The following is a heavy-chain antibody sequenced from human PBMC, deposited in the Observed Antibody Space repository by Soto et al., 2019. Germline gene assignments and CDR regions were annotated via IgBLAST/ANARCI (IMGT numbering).Heavy chain of an antibody. CDR3: ARGGSSDWQVDFDI. CDR1: REYFSTYF. V-gene: IGHV4-34*01. Sequence: PSETLSLTCAVSREYFSTYFWHWIRQSPGKGLEWIGEINHTGRSNYNPSLRSRVTMSIDMSRNQFSLKLTSVTAADTAVHYCARGGSSDWQVDFDIWGQGTMVTVSS. CDR2: INHTGRS. D-gene: IGHD6-19*01. J-gene: IGHJ3*02.